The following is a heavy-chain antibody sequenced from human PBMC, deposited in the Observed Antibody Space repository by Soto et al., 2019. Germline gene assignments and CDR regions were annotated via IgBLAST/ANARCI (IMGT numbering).Heavy chain of an antibody. CDR1: GFTFSSYA. CDR3: ARDNRVVVAATRDYYYGMDV. D-gene: IGHD2-15*01. V-gene: IGHV3-30-3*01. Sequence: GGSLRLAXAASGFTFSSYAMHWVRQAPGKAVEWVAVISYDGSNKYYADSVKGRFTISRDNSKNTLYLQMNSLRAEDTAVYYCARDNRVVVAATRDYYYGMDVWGQGTTVTVSS. J-gene: IGHJ6*02. CDR2: ISYDGSNK.